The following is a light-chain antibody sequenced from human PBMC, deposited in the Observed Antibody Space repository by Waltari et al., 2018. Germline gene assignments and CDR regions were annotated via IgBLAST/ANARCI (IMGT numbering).Light chain of an antibody. J-gene: IGLJ3*02. Sequence: QSVLTQAPSASGAPGQRVTISCNGGASSSPSFGVNWYQPLPGRVPKLLLYENTKRPSGVPDRFSGAKSGTSASLAIEGLQPEDEGDYYCQSYDNSLRGSLLFGGGTKVTV. CDR1: ASSSPSFG. CDR2: ENT. CDR3: QSYDNSLRGSLL. V-gene: IGLV1-40*01.